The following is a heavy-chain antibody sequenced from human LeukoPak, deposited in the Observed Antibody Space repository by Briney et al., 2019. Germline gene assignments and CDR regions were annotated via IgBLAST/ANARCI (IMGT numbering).Heavy chain of an antibody. CDR3: ARSSVDWLFSWFDP. J-gene: IGHJ5*02. CDR1: GGSISSYY. D-gene: IGHD3-9*01. CDR2: IYYSGST. Sequence: SETLSLTCSVPGGSISSYYWGWIRQPPGKGLEWIGSIYYSGSTYYNPSLKSRVTISVDTSKNQFSLKLSSVTAADTAVYYCARSSVDWLFSWFDPWGQGTLVTVSS. V-gene: IGHV4-39*07.